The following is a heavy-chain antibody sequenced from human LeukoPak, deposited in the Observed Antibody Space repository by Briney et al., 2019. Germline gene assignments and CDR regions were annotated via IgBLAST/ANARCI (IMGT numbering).Heavy chain of an antibody. Sequence: RASETLSLTCTVSGGSISSSSYYWGWIRQPPGKGLEWIGSIYYSGSTYYNPSLKSRVTISVDTSKNQFSLKLSSVTTADTAVYYCASRAWLPEPDYWGQGTLVTVSS. CDR1: GGSISSSSYY. CDR3: ASRAWLPEPDY. CDR2: IYYSGST. J-gene: IGHJ4*02. D-gene: IGHD5-24*01. V-gene: IGHV4-39*01.